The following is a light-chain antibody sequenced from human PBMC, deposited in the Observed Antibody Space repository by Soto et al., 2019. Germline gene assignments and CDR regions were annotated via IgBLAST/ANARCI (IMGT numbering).Light chain of an antibody. CDR2: KDS. CDR1: ALSKQY. J-gene: IGLJ2*01. Sequence: SYELTQPPSVSVSPGQTARIPCSGDALSKQYAYWYQQKPGQAPVLVIYKDSERPSGIPERFSGSSSGTTVTLTISGVQAEGEADYYWQSADSSGTYVVFGGGTKLTV. V-gene: IGLV3-25*03. CDR3: QSADSSGTYVV.